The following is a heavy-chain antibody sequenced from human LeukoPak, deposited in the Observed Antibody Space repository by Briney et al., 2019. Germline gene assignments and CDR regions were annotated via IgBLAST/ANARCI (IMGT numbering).Heavy chain of an antibody. V-gene: IGHV4-59*08. CDR1: GGPISSYY. J-gene: IGHJ3*02. CDR2: IYYSGST. Sequence: SETLSLTCTVSGGPISSYYWSWIRQPPGKGLEWIGYIYYSGSTNYNPSLKSRVTISVDTSKNQFSLKLSSVTAADTAVYYCARGLDYYGSGSFAPDAFDIWGQGTMVTVSS. D-gene: IGHD3-10*01. CDR3: ARGLDYYGSGSFAPDAFDI.